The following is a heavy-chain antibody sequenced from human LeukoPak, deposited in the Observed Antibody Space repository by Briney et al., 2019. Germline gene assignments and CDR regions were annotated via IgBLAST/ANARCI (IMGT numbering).Heavy chain of an antibody. CDR3: TTDPAGELEY. V-gene: IGHV3-15*01. Sequence: GGSLRLSCAASGFTFSSYAMSWVRQAPGKGLEWVGRIKSKTDGGTTDYAAPVRGRFTISRDDSKNTLYLQMNSLKTEDTAVYYWTTDPAGELEYWGQGTLVTVSS. J-gene: IGHJ4*02. CDR1: GFTFSSYA. CDR2: IKSKTDGGTT. D-gene: IGHD1-26*01.